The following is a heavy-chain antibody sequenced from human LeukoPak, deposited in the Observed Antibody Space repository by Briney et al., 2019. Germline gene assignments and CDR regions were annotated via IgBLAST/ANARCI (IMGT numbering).Heavy chain of an antibody. CDR1: GFTFSSYG. V-gene: IGHV3-30*18. CDR3: AKDRRVVVITTPYFDY. CDR2: LSYDGSNK. D-gene: IGHD3-22*01. Sequence: GGSLRLSCAASGFTFSSYGMHWVRQAPGKGLEWVAVLSYDGSNKYYADSVKGRFTISRDNSKNTLYLQMNSLRAEDTAVYYCAKDRRVVVITTPYFDYWGQGTLVTVSS. J-gene: IGHJ4*02.